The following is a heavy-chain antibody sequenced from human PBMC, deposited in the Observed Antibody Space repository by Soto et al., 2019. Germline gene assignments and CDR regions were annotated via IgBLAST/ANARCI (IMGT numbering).Heavy chain of an antibody. CDR1: GGSISSSSYY. CDR3: ARDNPGLYGDHESTWFDP. J-gene: IGHJ5*02. D-gene: IGHD4-17*01. Sequence: SETLSLTCTVSGGSISSSSYYWGWIRQPPGKGLEWIGSIYYSGSTYYNPSLKSRATISVEKSKNQFSLKLSSVTAADTAFYFCARDNPGLYGDHESTWFDPWGQGTLVTVSS. CDR2: IYYSGST. V-gene: IGHV4-39*02.